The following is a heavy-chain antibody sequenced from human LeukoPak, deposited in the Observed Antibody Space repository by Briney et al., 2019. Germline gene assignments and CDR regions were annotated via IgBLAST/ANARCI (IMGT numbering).Heavy chain of an antibody. J-gene: IGHJ6*04. CDR2: INSDASST. V-gene: IGHV3-74*03. CDR3: ARDRFYIPDV. Sequence: GGSLRLSCAASGFSFSTSWMHWVRQVPGKGLVWVSLINSDASSTTYADSVKGRFTISRDNAKNTVYLQMNSLRPEDTAVYYCARDRFYIPDVWGKGTTVTVSS. D-gene: IGHD3-10*01. CDR1: GFSFSTSW.